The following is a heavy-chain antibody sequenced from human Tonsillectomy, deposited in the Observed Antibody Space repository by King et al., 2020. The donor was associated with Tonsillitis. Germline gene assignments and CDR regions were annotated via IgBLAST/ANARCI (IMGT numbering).Heavy chain of an antibody. CDR1: GFPFRSYG. V-gene: IGHV3-33*05. J-gene: IGHJ4*02. CDR3: ARARLYDRGWGIDN. D-gene: IGHD6-19*01. Sequence: VQLVESGGGVVQPGGSLRLSCAASGFPFRSYGMHWVRQAPGKGLEWVAVISFDGRTKYADAVKGRFTISRDNSMNTLYLQLNSLRVEDTAVYYWARARLYDRGWGIDNWGQGTLVTVSS. CDR2: ISFDGRT.